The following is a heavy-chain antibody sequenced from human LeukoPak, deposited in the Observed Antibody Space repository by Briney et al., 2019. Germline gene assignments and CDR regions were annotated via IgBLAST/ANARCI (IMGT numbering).Heavy chain of an antibody. V-gene: IGHV4-39*01. CDR2: IYYSGST. CDR3: ARLFINYDILTGYYHAFDY. D-gene: IGHD3-9*01. Sequence: PSETLSLTCTVSGGSISSSSYYWGWIRQPPGKGLEWIGSIYYSGSTYYNPSLKSRVTISVDTSKNQFSLKLSSVTAADTAAYYCARLFINYDILTGYYHAFDYWGQGTLVTVSS. CDR1: GGSISSSSYY. J-gene: IGHJ4*02.